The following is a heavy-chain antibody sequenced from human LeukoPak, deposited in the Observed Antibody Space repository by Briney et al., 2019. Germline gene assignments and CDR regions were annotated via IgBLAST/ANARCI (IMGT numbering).Heavy chain of an antibody. CDR3: ARYSNYESLYYFDY. D-gene: IGHD4-11*01. J-gene: IGHJ4*02. Sequence: GGSLRLSCAASGFTFRDYYMSWIRQAPGKGLEWVSYISSSGSTIYYADSVKGRFTISRDNAKNSLFVQMNSLRAEDTAVYYCARYSNYESLYYFDYWGQGTLVTVSS. CDR1: GFTFRDYY. CDR2: ISSSGSTI. V-gene: IGHV3-11*01.